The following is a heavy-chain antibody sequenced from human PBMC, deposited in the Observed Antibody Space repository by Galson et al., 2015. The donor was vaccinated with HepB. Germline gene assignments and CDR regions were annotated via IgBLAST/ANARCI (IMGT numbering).Heavy chain of an antibody. CDR3: AKDGAEGELLLGPLLESDY. Sequence: SLRLSCAASGFTFSSYAMSWVRQAPGKGLEWVSAISGSGGSTYYADSVKGRFTISRDNSKNTLYLQMNSLRAEDTAVYYCAKDGAEGELLLGPLLESDYWGQGTLVTVSS. D-gene: IGHD1-26*01. V-gene: IGHV3-23*01. J-gene: IGHJ4*02. CDR2: ISGSGGST. CDR1: GFTFSSYA.